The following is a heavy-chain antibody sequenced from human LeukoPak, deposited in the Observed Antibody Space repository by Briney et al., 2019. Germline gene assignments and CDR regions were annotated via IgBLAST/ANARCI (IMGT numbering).Heavy chain of an antibody. CDR1: GGTFSSYA. D-gene: IGHD2-2*01. V-gene: IGHV1-69*04. J-gene: IGHJ5*02. CDR2: IIPILGIA. CDR3: ARDLGYCSSTSCSNWFDP. Sequence: SVKVSCKASGGTFSSYAISWVRQAPGQGLEWMGRIIPILGIANYAQKFQGRVTITADKSTSTAYMELSSLRTEDTAVYYCARDLGYCSSTSCSNWFDPWGQGTLVTVSS.